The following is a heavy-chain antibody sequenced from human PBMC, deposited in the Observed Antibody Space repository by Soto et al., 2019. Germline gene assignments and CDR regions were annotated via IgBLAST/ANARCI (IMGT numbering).Heavy chain of an antibody. D-gene: IGHD3-16*02. V-gene: IGHV5-51*01. CDR3: ARKDKSRYFNWFDP. CDR2: VIPSASDT. J-gene: IGHJ5*02. CDR1: GYRFTSSW. Sequence: GESLKLSCRTSGYRFTSSWIAWVRQMPGKGLEWVGIVIPSASDTRYSPSLQGQVTISADRSTSNVFLQWASLKASNTDVYFYARKDKSRYFNWFDPWGQGTLVTVSS.